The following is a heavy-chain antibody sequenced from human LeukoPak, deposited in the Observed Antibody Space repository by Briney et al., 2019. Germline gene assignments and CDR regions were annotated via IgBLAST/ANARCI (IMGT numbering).Heavy chain of an antibody. Sequence: PGGSLRLSCAASGFTVSSNYMSWVRQAPGKGLEWVSVIYSGGSTYYADSVRGRFTISRDNSKNTLYLQMNSLRAEDTAVYYCARDGGEGQNWFDPWGQGTLVTVSS. CDR2: IYSGGST. CDR1: GFTVSSNY. J-gene: IGHJ5*02. V-gene: IGHV3-53*01. CDR3: ARDGGEGQNWFDP. D-gene: IGHD3-10*01.